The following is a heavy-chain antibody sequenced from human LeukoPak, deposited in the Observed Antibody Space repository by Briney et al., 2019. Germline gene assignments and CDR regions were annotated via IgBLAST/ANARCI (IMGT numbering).Heavy chain of an antibody. J-gene: IGHJ4*02. CDR2: IYYSGST. CDR1: GGSISSYY. CDR3: AREGKYWGTSSGWYDYFDY. Sequence: SETLSLTCTVSGGSISSYYWSWIRQPPGKGLEWIGYIYYSGSTNYNPSLKSRVTISVDTSKNQFSLKLSSVTAADTAVYYCAREGKYWGTSSGWYDYFDYWGQGTLVTVSS. V-gene: IGHV4-59*01. D-gene: IGHD6-19*01.